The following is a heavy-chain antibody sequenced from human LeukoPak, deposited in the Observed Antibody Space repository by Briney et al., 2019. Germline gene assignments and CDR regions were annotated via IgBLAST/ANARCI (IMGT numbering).Heavy chain of an antibody. CDR2: ISWNSGSI. D-gene: IGHD6-19*01. J-gene: IGHJ4*02. CDR3: AKDKAVAGDYYFDY. Sequence: GGSLRLSCAASGFTFDDYAMHWVRQAPGKGLEWVSGISWNSGSIGYADSVKGRFTISRDNAKNSLYLQMNSLRAEDTALYYCAKDKAVAGDYYFDYWGQRTLVTVSS. CDR1: GFTFDDYA. V-gene: IGHV3-9*01.